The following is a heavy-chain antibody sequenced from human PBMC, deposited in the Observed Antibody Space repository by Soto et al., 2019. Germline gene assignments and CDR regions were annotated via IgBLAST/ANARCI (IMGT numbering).Heavy chain of an antibody. J-gene: IGHJ4*02. V-gene: IGHV4-39*01. CDR2: IYYSGST. Sequence: QPPGTGLEWIGSIYYSGSTYYNPSLKSRVTISVDTSKNQFSLKLSSVTAADTAVYYCARHTSLLRFLEWLLPYIDYGGQGTLATVSS. CDR3: ARHTSLLRFLEWLLPYIDY. D-gene: IGHD3-3*01.